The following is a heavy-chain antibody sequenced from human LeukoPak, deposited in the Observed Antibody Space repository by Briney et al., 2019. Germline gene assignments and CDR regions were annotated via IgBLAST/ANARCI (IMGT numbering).Heavy chain of an antibody. CDR1: GYTFTSYG. V-gene: IGHV1-18*01. CDR2: ISAYNGNT. Sequence: ASVKVSCKASGYTFTSYGISWVRQAPGQGLEWMGWISAYNGNTNYAQKLQGRVTMTTDTSTSTAYMELRSLRSDDTAVYYCARDPSRYYDILTGLVDYWGQGTLVTVSS. CDR3: ARDPSRYYDILTGLVDY. J-gene: IGHJ4*02. D-gene: IGHD3-9*01.